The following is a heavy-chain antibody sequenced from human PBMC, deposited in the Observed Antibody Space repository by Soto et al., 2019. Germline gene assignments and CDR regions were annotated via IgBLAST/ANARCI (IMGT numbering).Heavy chain of an antibody. V-gene: IGHV3-11*06. CDR3: ARAQGYSSGWYWFDP. J-gene: IGHJ5*02. Sequence: GGSLRLSCAASGFTFSDYYMSWIRQAPGKGLEWVSYISSSSSYTNYADSVKGRFTISRDNAKNSLYLQMNSLRAEDTAVYYCARAQGYSSGWYWFDPWGQGTLVTVSS. CDR2: ISSSSSYT. D-gene: IGHD6-19*01. CDR1: GFTFSDYY.